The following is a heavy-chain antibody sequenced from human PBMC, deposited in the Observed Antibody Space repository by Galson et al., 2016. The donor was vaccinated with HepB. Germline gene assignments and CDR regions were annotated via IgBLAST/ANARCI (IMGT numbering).Heavy chain of an antibody. CDR2: ISSNGGKT. V-gene: IGHV3-64D*06. J-gene: IGHJ6*02. CDR3: ARDASGITIFGVAPFYYYGMDV. D-gene: IGHD3-3*01. Sequence: SLRLSCAGSGFNFSAYTMHWVRQTPGNRLKYVSAISSNGGKTYYEDSVKDRFTISRDNSRNVVYLQMRSLRPEDTAVYYCARDASGITIFGVAPFYYYGMDVWGQGTTVTVSS. CDR1: GFNFSAYT.